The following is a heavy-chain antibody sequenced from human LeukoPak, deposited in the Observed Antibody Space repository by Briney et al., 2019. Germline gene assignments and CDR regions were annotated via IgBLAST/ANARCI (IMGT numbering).Heavy chain of an antibody. CDR1: GESFSSNN. CDR3: ARRRRQFLELTSKGSDY. Sequence: SETLSLTCAVSGESFSSNNWTWIRQPPGKGLEWIGEINDSGNTNCNPSLKSRVTISVDTSKNPFSLKLSSVTPADTAIYSCARRRRQFLELTSKGSDYWGQGTPVTVSS. CDR2: INDSGNT. V-gene: IGHV4-34*01. J-gene: IGHJ4*02. D-gene: IGHD3-3*01.